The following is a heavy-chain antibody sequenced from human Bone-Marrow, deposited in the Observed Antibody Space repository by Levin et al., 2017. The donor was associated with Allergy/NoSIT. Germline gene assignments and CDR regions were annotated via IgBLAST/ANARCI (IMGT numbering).Heavy chain of an antibody. CDR1: GGSISSYY. D-gene: IGHD3-22*01. CDR2: IYYSGST. V-gene: IGHV4-59*01. Sequence: SQTLSLTCTVSGGSISSYYWSWIRQPPGKGLEWIGYIYYSGSTNYNPSLKSRVTISVDTSKNQFSLKLSSVTAADTAVYYCAREWGYDSSGYYGSVWMYWGQGTLVTVSS. CDR3: AREWGYDSSGYYGSVWMY. J-gene: IGHJ4*02.